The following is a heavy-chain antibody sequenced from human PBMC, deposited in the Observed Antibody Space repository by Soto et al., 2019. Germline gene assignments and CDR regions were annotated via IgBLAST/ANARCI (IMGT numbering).Heavy chain of an antibody. CDR3: ARDRNNHYDSSGSH. Sequence: GGSLRLCCAASGFTFDDHAMHGVRQVPGKGLEWVAVITYDGSNKYYADSVKGRFTISRDNSKNTLYLQMNSLRAEDTAVYYCARDRNNHYDSSGSHWGQGTLVTVSS. CDR2: ITYDGSNK. V-gene: IGHV3-30-3*01. J-gene: IGHJ4*02. CDR1: GFTFDDHA. D-gene: IGHD3-22*01.